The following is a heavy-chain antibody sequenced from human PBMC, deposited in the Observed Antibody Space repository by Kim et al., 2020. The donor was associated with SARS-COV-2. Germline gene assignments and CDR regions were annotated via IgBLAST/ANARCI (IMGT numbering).Heavy chain of an antibody. CDR1: GFTFGDYA. Sequence: GSLRLSCTASGFTFGDYAMSWVRQAPGKGLEWVGFIRSKAYGGTTQYAASVKGRFTISRDDSKSIAYLQMNSLKTEDTAVYYCTRDPHHHDSSGYYDTYYYYGMDVWGQGTTVTVSS. CDR3: TRDPHHHDSSGYYDTYYYYGMDV. V-gene: IGHV3-49*04. J-gene: IGHJ6*02. CDR2: IRSKAYGGTT. D-gene: IGHD3-22*01.